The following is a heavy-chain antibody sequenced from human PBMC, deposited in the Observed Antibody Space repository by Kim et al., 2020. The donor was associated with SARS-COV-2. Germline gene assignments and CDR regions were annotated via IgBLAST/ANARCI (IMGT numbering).Heavy chain of an antibody. Sequence: SVKVSCKASGRPFSSFAISWVRQNPRQGLEWMGGIISISGITVYAQKLQGRLTITADESTSTVYMELSSLRVEDTAVYYCASVETYSSGLGGYFDCWGQGSLVTVSS. CDR1: GRPFSSFA. CDR2: IISISGIT. D-gene: IGHD6-19*01. J-gene: IGHJ4*02. V-gene: IGHV1-69*13. CDR3: ASVETYSSGLGGYFDC.